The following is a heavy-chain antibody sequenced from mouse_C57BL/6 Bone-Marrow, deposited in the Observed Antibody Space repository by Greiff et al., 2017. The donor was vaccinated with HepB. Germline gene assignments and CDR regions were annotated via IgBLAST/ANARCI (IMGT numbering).Heavy chain of an antibody. J-gene: IGHJ3*01. D-gene: IGHD2-3*01. CDR1: GYTFTSYW. V-gene: IGHV1-55*01. Sequence: QVQLQQPGAELVKPGASVKMSCKASGYTFTSYWITWVKQRPGQGLEWIGDIYPGSGSTNYNEKFKRKATLTVDTSPSAAYMQFSSLTSEDSTVYYCARHVKEDGPFAYRGQGTLVTVAA. CDR3: ARHVKEDGPFAY. CDR2: IYPGSGST.